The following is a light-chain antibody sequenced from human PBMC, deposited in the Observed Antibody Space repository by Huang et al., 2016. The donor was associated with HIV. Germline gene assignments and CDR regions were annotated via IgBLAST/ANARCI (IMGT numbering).Light chain of an antibody. J-gene: IGKJ4*01. CDR3: QQRGNWQLT. CDR1: QGLANY. CDR2: DAS. V-gene: IGKV3-11*01. Sequence: EIVLTQSPATLSLSPWESATLSCRASQGLANYLAWYQQKPGQAPRLLIYDASNRATGIPARFSGSGSGTDFTLTISSLEPEDFAVYYCQQRGNWQLTFGGGTKVEIK.